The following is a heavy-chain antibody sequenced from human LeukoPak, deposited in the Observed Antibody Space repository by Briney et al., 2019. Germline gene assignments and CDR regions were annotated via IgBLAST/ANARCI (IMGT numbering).Heavy chain of an antibody. V-gene: IGHV1-69*04. D-gene: IGHD2-15*01. CDR2: IIPILGIA. J-gene: IGHJ6*02. CDR3: ARGTVVYYYYGMDV. Sequence: GASVKVSCKASGGTFSSYAISWVRQAPGQGLEWMGRIIPILGIANYAQKFQGRVTITADKSTSTAYMELSSLRSEDTAVYYCARGTVVYYYYGMDVWGQGTTVTVSS. CDR1: GGTFSSYA.